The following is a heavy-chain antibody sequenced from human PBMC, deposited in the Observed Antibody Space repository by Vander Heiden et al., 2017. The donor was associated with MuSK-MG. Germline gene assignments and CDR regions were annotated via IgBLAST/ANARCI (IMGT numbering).Heavy chain of an antibody. D-gene: IGHD5-18*01. Sequence: EVQLLESGGGLVQPGGSLRLSCAASGFTFSSYALSWGRQAPGKGLEWVSAISGSGGSTYYADSVKGRFTISRDNSKNTLYLQMNSLRAEDTAVYYCAKDPWIQLWLLGPVWDYWGQGTLVTVSS. V-gene: IGHV3-23*01. CDR1: GFTFSSYA. CDR3: AKDPWIQLWLLGPVWDY. CDR2: ISGSGGST. J-gene: IGHJ4*02.